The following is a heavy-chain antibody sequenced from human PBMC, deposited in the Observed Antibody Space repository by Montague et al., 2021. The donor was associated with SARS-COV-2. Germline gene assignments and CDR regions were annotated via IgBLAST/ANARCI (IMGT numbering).Heavy chain of an antibody. CDR2: IYYSGST. J-gene: IGHJ4*02. D-gene: IGHD3-3*01. Sequence: TLSLTCTVSGGSTSSGGYYWSWIRQHPGKGLEWIGYIYYSGSTYYNPSLKSRVTISVDTSKNQFSLKLSSVTAADTAVYYCARASGKKTIFGVVISYFDYWGQGTRVTVSS. V-gene: IGHV4-31*03. CDR3: ARASGKKTIFGVVISYFDY. CDR1: GGSTSSGGYY.